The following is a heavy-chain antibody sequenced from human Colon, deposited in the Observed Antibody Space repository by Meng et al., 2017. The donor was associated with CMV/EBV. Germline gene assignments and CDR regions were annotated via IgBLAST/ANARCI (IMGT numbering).Heavy chain of an antibody. CDR2: LNPDGRDT. CDR1: GFTFSTSW. CDR3: ARVPRSDLAY. J-gene: IGHJ4*02. Sequence: GGSLRLSCAASGFTFSTSWMHWIRQVPGKGLEWVAILNPDGRDTYYVDSVKGRFTISRDNAKDSLYLQMNSLRAEDTAPYYCARVPRSDLAYWGQGTLVTVSS. V-gene: IGHV3-7*01.